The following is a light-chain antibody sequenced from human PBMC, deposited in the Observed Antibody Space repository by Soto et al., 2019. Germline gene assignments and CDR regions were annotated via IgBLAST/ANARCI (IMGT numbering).Light chain of an antibody. Sequence: EIVFTQSPCTLSLSTGERATLSCRASQSVSSSYLAWYQQKPGQAPRLLIYGPSTRASGIPARFSGSGSGREFTLTISSVQTEDFAVYYCHQYNDWPPAFGQGTNVDIK. J-gene: IGKJ1*01. V-gene: IGKV3-15*01. CDR1: QSVSSSY. CDR3: HQYNDWPPA. CDR2: GPS.